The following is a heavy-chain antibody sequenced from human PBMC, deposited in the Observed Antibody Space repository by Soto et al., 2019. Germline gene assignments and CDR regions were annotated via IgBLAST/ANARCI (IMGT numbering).Heavy chain of an antibody. V-gene: IGHV1-8*01. CDR3: ARNFEVAATPSPGP. CDR2: MNPNSGNT. D-gene: IGHD2-15*01. J-gene: IGHJ5*02. CDR1: GYTFTSYD. Sequence: ASVKVSCKASGYTFTSYDINWVRQATGQGLEWMGWMNPNSGNTGYAQKIQGRVTMTRNTSISSAYMELSSLRSEDTAVYYCARNFEVAATPSPGPWGQGTLVTVSS.